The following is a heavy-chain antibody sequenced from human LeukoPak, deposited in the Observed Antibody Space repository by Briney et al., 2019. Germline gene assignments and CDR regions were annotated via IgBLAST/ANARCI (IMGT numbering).Heavy chain of an antibody. CDR2: IYHSGST. CDR3: ARLSQDTWDAFDI. CDR1: GYSISSGYY. J-gene: IGHJ3*02. V-gene: IGHV4-38-2*01. D-gene: IGHD2-15*01. Sequence: SETLSLTCAVSGYSISSGYYWGWIRQPLGKELEWIGSIYHSGSTYYNPSLKSRVTISVDTSKNQFSLKLSSVTAADTAVYYCARLSQDTWDAFDIWGQGTMVTVSS.